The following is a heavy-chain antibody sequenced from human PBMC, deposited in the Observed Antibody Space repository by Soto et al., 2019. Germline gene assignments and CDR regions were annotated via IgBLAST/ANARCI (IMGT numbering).Heavy chain of an antibody. CDR2: IKSKTDGGTT. D-gene: IGHD6-6*01. CDR3: TTWVEYSSSSRGDY. Sequence: EVQLVESGGGLVKPGGSLRLSCAASGFTFSNAWMSWVRQAPGKGLEWVGRIKSKTDGGTTDYAAPVTGRFTISRDDSKNTLYLQMNSLKTEDTAVYYCTTWVEYSSSSRGDYWGQGTRVTVSS. CDR1: GFTFSNAW. V-gene: IGHV3-15*01. J-gene: IGHJ4*02.